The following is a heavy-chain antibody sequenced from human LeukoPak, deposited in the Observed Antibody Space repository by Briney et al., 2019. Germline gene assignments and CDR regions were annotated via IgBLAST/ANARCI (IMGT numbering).Heavy chain of an antibody. Sequence: SETLSLTSTVARDSLSSINQYWGWIRHPPGKGREWIATIDFGGTTYYNPSLTSRASILIHTSKKQSSLKLLSVTPAEPAIYFCARHRYKVTGFDEYWGQGTLGSVSS. V-gene: IGHV4-39*01. J-gene: IGHJ4*02. CDR3: ARHRYKVTGFDEY. D-gene: IGHD3-9*01. CDR1: RDSLSSINQY. CDR2: IDFGGTT.